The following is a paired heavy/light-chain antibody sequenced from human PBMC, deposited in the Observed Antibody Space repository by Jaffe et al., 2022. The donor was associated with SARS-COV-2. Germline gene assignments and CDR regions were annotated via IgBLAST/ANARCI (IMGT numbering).Heavy chain of an antibody. V-gene: IGHV3-72*01. D-gene: IGHD5-12*01. CDR2: IRNRANSYTT. Sequence: EVQLVESGGGLVQPGGSLRLSCAASGFIFSDHYMDWVRQAPGKGLEWVGRIRNRANSYTTETAASVKGRFTISRDDSKNALYLQINGLKTEDTAVYYCARMFGSGYSDYWGQGTLVTVSS. J-gene: IGHJ4*02. CDR3: ARMFGSGYSDY. CDR1: GFIFSDHY.
Light chain of an antibody. J-gene: IGKJ4*01. CDR3: QQVNSYPLT. V-gene: IGKV1-9*01. CDR2: AAS. Sequence: DIQLTQSPSFLSASVGDRVTITCRASQGISSYLAWYHQKPGKAPKLLIYAASTVQSGVPSRFSGSASGTEFTLTISSLQPEDFATYYCQQVNSYPLTFGGGTKVEIK. CDR1: QGISSY.